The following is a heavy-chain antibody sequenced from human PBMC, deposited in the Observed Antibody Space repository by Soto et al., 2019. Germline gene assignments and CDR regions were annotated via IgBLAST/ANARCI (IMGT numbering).Heavy chain of an antibody. V-gene: IGHV4-30-4*01. CDR3: AREVIPLTTDWYFDL. CDR1: GGSISGGVGGLYY. D-gene: IGHD4-17*01. J-gene: IGHJ2*01. Sequence: QLQLRESGPGLVKPSETLSLTCTVSGGSISGGVGGLYYWSWIRQPPGKGLEWIGYIYDSGSTYYTPSLQSRLTISVDTSKNQFSLRLSSVTAADTALYYCAREVIPLTTDWYFDLWGRGTLVTVSS. CDR2: IYDSGST.